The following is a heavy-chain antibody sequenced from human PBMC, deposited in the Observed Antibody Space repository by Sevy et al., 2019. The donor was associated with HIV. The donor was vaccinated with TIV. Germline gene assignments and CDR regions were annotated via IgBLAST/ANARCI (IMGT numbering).Heavy chain of an antibody. CDR3: ARCPGHYSIDY. CDR2: IGTAAGVT. J-gene: IGHJ4*02. V-gene: IGHV3-48*02. CDR1: GFTFNTYS. Sequence: GGSLRLSCAASGFTFNTYSLIWVRQTPGKGLEWLSFIGTAAGVTYYADSLKGRFTISRDNAKNSLYLQMNSLRDEDTDVYYCARCPGHYSIDYWGQGTLVTVSS. D-gene: IGHD2-21*01.